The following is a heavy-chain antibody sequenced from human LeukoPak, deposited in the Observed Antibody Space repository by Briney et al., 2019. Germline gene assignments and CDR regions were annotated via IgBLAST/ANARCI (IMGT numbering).Heavy chain of an antibody. CDR3: ARGHLTTIFDY. CDR1: GFTFSSYT. J-gene: IGHJ4*02. CDR2: LNSDGGIT. D-gene: IGHD1-14*01. Sequence: GGSLRLSCVASGFTFSSYTMNWVRQAPGKGLVWVSRLNSDGGITTYADSVKGRFTISRDNAKNTLYLQMNSLRAEDTALYYCARGHLTTIFDYWGQGALVTVSS. V-gene: IGHV3-74*01.